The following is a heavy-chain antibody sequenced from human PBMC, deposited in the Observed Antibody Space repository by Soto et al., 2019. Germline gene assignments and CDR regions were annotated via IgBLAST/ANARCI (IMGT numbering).Heavy chain of an antibody. CDR1: GYTFTTYG. J-gene: IGHJ4*02. Sequence: SVKVSCKASGYTFTTYGISWVRQAPGQGLEWMGRIIPILGIANYAQKFQGRVTITADKSTSTAYMELSSLRSEDTAVYYCASPKNYYGSGWGQGTLVTVSS. CDR2: IIPILGIA. CDR3: ASPKNYYGSG. V-gene: IGHV1-69*04. D-gene: IGHD3-10*01.